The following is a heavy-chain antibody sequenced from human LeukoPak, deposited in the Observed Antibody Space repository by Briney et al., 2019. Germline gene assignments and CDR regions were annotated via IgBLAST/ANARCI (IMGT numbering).Heavy chain of an antibody. CDR1: GYTFSGTGWY. CDR3: ARDGPAQMVDLDY. Sequence: GDSVKVSCKASGYTFSGTGWYLYWLRQAPGQGLECMGWIHPNNGDTAYAQKLEGRVAMTRDTSINTAYMELRRLRPYDTAVYFCARDGPAQMVDLDYWGQGTLVTVSS. J-gene: IGHJ4*02. CDR2: IHPNNGDT. V-gene: IGHV1-2*02. D-gene: IGHD3-10*01.